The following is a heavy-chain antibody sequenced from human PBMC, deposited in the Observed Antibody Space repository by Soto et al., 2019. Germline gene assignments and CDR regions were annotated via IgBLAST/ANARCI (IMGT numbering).Heavy chain of an antibody. CDR1: GGSFSGYY. CDR2: INHSGST. V-gene: IGHV4-34*01. J-gene: IGHJ5*02. CDR3: ARGGTAAWFDP. Sequence: QVQLQQWGAGLLKPSETLSLTCAVYGGSFSGYYWSWIRQPPGKGLEWIGEINHSGSTNYKSSLKRRVIISVDTSKNQFSLKLTSVTAADTAVYYCARGGTAAWFDPWGQGTLVTVSS. D-gene: IGHD2-2*01.